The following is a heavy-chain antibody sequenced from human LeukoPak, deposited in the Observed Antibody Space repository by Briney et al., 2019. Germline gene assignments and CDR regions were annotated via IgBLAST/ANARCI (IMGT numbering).Heavy chain of an antibody. Sequence: LSETLSLTCAVSGGSISSGGYSWSWIRQPPGKGLEWIGYIYHSGTTYYNPSLKSRVTISVDKSKNQFSLKLTSVTAADTAVYYCARERNGMDVWGQGTTVTVSS. J-gene: IGHJ6*02. V-gene: IGHV4-30-2*01. CDR2: IYHSGTT. CDR3: ARERNGMDV. CDR1: GGSISSGGYS.